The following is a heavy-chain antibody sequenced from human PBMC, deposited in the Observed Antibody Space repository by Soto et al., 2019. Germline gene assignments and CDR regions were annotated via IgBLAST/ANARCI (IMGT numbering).Heavy chain of an antibody. J-gene: IGHJ4*02. Sequence: GGSLRLSCAASGFTFTRYSMNWVRQAPGKGLEWVSSISSTTNYIYYGDSMKGRFTISRDNAKNSLYLEMNSLRSDDTATYYCARDISYDVDYWGQGTLVTVSS. CDR3: ARDISYDVDY. CDR2: ISSTTNYI. V-gene: IGHV3-21*04. D-gene: IGHD3-3*01. CDR1: GFTFTRYS.